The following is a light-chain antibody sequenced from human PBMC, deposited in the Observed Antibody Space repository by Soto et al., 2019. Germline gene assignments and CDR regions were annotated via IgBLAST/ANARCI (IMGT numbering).Light chain of an antibody. Sequence: EIVMTQSPATLSVSPGERATLSCRVSQSVSSNLAWYQQKPGQAPRLLIYGASTRATGIPARFIGSGSGTEFTLTISSLQSEDFAVYYCQHYNNWPPWTFGQGTKVEIK. V-gene: IGKV3-15*01. CDR1: QSVSSN. CDR2: GAS. CDR3: QHYNNWPPWT. J-gene: IGKJ1*01.